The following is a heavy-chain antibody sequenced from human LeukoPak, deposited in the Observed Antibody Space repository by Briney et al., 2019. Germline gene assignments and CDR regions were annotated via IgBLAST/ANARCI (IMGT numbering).Heavy chain of an antibody. Sequence: SETLSLTCAVYGGSFSGYYWSWIRQPPGKGLEWIGEINHSGSTNYNPSLMSRVTISVDTSKNQFSLKLSSVTAADTAVYYCARGDYDILTGYPRPFDYWGQGTLVTVSS. J-gene: IGHJ4*02. CDR1: GGSFSGYY. D-gene: IGHD3-9*01. V-gene: IGHV4-34*01. CDR2: INHSGST. CDR3: ARGDYDILTGYPRPFDY.